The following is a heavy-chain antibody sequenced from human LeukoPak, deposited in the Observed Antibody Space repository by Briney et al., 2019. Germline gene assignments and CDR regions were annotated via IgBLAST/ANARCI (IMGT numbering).Heavy chain of an antibody. J-gene: IGHJ4*02. CDR3: AKEGTASKPSDLDY. CDR1: GFTFTDYG. CDR2: IRYDGTIK. D-gene: IGHD1-1*01. Sequence: PGGSLRPSCAASGFTFTDYGIHWVRQAPGKGLEWVAFIRYDGTIKYYADSVKGRFTISRDNSRNTLYLQMNSLRTEDTAVYYCAKEGTASKPSDLDYWGQGTLVTVSS. V-gene: IGHV3-30*02.